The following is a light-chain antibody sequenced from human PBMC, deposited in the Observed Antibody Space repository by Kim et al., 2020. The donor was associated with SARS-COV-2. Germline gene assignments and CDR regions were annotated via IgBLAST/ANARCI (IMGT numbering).Light chain of an antibody. CDR1: HSVRIS. CDR3: QPHSKCPPVPT. V-gene: IGKV3-11*01. Sequence: PAEGASLSGRASHSVRISLAWCRQIRGQAPRLRKYDAALSATGITYRIGGSASGTGFTPTISGLEPEDFAIYYCQPHSKCPPVPTFGGGTKVDIK. CDR2: DAA. J-gene: IGKJ4*01.